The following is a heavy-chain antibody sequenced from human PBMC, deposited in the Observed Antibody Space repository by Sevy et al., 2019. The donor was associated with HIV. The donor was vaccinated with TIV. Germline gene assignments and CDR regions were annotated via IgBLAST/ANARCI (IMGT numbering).Heavy chain of an antibody. D-gene: IGHD1-26*01. CDR3: AGENSWGRGYS. CDR1: GVSITSLY. J-gene: IGHJ5*01. Sequence: SETLSLTCTVSGVSITSLYWNWIRQPPGKGLEWIANIYYNGHINYNPSLKSRVTLSLDTSKNQFSLRLSSVTAADTAMYYCAGENSWGRGYSRGQGTLVTVSS. CDR2: IYYNGHI. V-gene: IGHV4-59*08.